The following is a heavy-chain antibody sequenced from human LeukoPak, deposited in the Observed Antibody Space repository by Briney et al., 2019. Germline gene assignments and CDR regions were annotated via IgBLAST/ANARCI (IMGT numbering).Heavy chain of an antibody. CDR1: GGSVSSYY. Sequence: SETLSLTCTVSGGSVSSYYWSWIRQPPGKGLEWIGYIYYSGSTNYNPSLKSRVTISVDTSKNQFSLKLSSVTAADTAVYYCARAAVAGRGPWFDPWGQGTLVTVSS. CDR2: IYYSGST. D-gene: IGHD6-19*01. CDR3: ARAAVAGRGPWFDP. V-gene: IGHV4-59*02. J-gene: IGHJ5*02.